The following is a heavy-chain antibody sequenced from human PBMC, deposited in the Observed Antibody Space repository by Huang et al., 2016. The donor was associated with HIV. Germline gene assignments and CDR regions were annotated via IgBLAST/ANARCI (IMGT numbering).Heavy chain of an antibody. Sequence: QVHLVQSGAEVKKPGASVKVSCKASGYTFTNYDINWVRQAPGRGLAGMGGMNPNTGNTGFAQSVQGRVTMTRKTSITTAYMELTSLTSEDTAVYYCARSAYGDLDYWGLGTLVIVSS. V-gene: IGHV1-8*02. CDR3: ARSAYGDLDY. J-gene: IGHJ4*02. D-gene: IGHD4-17*01. CDR2: MNPNTGNT. CDR1: GYTFTNYD.